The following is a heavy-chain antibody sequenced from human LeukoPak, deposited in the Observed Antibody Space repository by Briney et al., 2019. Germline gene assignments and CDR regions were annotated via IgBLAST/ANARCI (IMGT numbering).Heavy chain of an antibody. J-gene: IGHJ5*02. V-gene: IGHV3-23*01. CDR3: AKRVFGSSFDP. Sequence: GGSLRLSCAASGFTLSNYAMCWVRQAPGKGLEWVSAISGSGGSTYYADSVKGRFTISRDNSKNTLYLQMNSLRAEDTAVYYCAKRVFGSSFDPWGQGTLVTVSS. D-gene: IGHD3-16*01. CDR2: ISGSGGST. CDR1: GFTLSNYA.